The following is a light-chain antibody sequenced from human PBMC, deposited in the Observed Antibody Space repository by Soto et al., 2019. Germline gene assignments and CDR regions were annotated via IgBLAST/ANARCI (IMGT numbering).Light chain of an antibody. CDR2: DAS. V-gene: IGKV1-5*01. CDR3: QQYYHSCT. J-gene: IGKJ2*02. Sequence: DIQLTQSPSTLSASVGDRVTITCRASQSVTDWLAWYQQKPGKAPKLLIYDASSLESGVPSRFSGSGSGTEFSLTISSLQPDDFATYYCQQYYHSCTFGQGTK. CDR1: QSVTDW.